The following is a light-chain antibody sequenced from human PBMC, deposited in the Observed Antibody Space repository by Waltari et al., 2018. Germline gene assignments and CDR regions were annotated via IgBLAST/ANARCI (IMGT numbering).Light chain of an antibody. J-gene: IGKJ4*01. Sequence: EAFFTQSPATLSFAPGERATLPCRASQSVYNFLAWYQQKPGQAPRLLIYAASQRATGIPARFSGSGSGTDFTLTISSLEPEDVAVYYCQQRANWPPLTFGGGTKVEIK. CDR3: QQRANWPPLT. CDR2: AAS. CDR1: QSVYNF. V-gene: IGKV3-11*01.